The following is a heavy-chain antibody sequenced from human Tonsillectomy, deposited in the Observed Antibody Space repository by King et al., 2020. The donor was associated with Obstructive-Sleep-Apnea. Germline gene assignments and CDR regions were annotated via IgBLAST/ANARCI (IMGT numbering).Heavy chain of an antibody. CDR2: IIPILGIA. D-gene: IGHD2-2*01. CDR1: GGTFSSYA. V-gene: IGHV1-69*10. Sequence: QLVQSGAEVKKPGSSVKVSCKASGGTFSSYAISWVRQAPGQGLEWMGGIIPILGIANYAQKFQGRVTITGDKSTSTAYMELSSLRSEDTALYYCAFTDIVVVPAARGGYYGMDVWGQGTTVTVSS. CDR3: AFTDIVVVPAARGGYYGMDV. J-gene: IGHJ6*02.